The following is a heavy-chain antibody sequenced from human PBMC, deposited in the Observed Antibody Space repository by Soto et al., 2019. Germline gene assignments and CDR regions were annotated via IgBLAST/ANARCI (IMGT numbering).Heavy chain of an antibody. CDR1: GGTFSSYA. D-gene: IGHD2-8*01. Sequence: SVKVSCKASGGTFSSYAISWVRQAPGQGLEWMGGIIPIFGTANYAQKFQGRVTITADESTSTAYMELSSLRSEDTAVYYCATRYYCTNGVCHDAFDIWGQGTMVTVSS. V-gene: IGHV1-69*13. J-gene: IGHJ3*02. CDR3: ATRYYCTNGVCHDAFDI. CDR2: IIPIFGTA.